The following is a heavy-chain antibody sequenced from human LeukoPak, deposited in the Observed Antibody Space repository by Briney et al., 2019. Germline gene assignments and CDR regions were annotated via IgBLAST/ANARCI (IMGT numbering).Heavy chain of an antibody. CDR1: GGTLSTYY. J-gene: IGHJ6*02. V-gene: IGHV4-59*08. CDR3: ARRKIYYGMDV. Sequence: PSETLSLTCTVFGGTLSTYYWTWIRQPPGKGLEWIGYISHNGNTDYSPSLTSRLTMSVDTSKNQFSLKLSPVTAADTAVYYCARRKIYYGMDVWGQGTTVTVSS. CDR2: ISHNGNT.